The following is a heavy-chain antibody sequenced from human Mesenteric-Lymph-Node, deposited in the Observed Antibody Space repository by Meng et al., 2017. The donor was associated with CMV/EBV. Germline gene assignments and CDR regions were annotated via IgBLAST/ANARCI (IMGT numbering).Heavy chain of an antibody. J-gene: IGHJ6*02. Sequence: SETLSLTCTVSGGSISSSSYYWGWIRQPPGKGLEWIGSIYYSGSTYYNPSLKSRVTISVDTSKNQFSLKLSSVTAADTAVYYCASSIAAAGTVGMDVWGQGTTVTVSS. CDR1: GGSISSSSYY. CDR2: IYYSGST. D-gene: IGHD6-13*01. V-gene: IGHV4-39*01. CDR3: ASSIAAAGTVGMDV.